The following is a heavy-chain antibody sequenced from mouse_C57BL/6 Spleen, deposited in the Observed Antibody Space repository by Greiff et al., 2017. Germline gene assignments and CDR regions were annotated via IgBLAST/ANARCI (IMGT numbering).Heavy chain of an antibody. CDR3: ARYDAGSWFAY. CDR2: LYPGSGNT. Sequence: VQLQQSGAELVRPGASVKLSCKASGYTFTDYYINWVKQRPGQGLEWIARLYPGSGNTYYNEKFKGKATLTAEKSSSTAYMQLSGLTSEDSAVSFCARYDAGSWFAYWGQGTLVTVSA. V-gene: IGHV1-76*01. CDR1: GYTFTDYY. J-gene: IGHJ3*01. D-gene: IGHD2-12*01.